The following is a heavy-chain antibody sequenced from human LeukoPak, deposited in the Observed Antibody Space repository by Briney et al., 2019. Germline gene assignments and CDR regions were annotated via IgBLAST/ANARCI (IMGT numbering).Heavy chain of an antibody. Sequence: GGSLRLSCAASGFTFNNYNMNWVRQAPGKALEWVSSITSSGTYIFYADSVKGRFTISRDNAKNSLYLQMNSLRAEDTAVYYCARLERIQLWLQGYYYYMDVWGKGTTVTVSS. CDR2: ITSSGTYI. J-gene: IGHJ6*03. V-gene: IGHV3-21*01. CDR1: GFTFNNYN. D-gene: IGHD5-18*01. CDR3: ARLERIQLWLQGYYYYMDV.